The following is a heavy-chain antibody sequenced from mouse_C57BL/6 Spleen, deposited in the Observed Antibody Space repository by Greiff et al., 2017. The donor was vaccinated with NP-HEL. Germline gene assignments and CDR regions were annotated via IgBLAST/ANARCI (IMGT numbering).Heavy chain of an antibody. D-gene: IGHD2-4*01. J-gene: IGHJ4*01. Sequence: EVKLMESGGGLVKPGGSLKLSCAASGFTFSSYAMSWVRQTPEKRLEWVATISDGGSYTYYPDNVKGRFTIFRDNAKNNLYLQMSHLKSEDTAMYYCARDQSYYDYGYYYAMDYWGQGTSVTVSS. CDR1: GFTFSSYA. CDR2: ISDGGSYT. CDR3: ARDQSYYDYGYYYAMDY. V-gene: IGHV5-4*01.